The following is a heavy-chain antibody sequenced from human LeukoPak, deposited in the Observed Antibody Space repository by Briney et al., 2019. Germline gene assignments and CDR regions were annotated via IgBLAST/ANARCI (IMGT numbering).Heavy chain of an antibody. J-gene: IGHJ3*02. Sequence: SETLSLTCTVSGGSISNYYWSWIRQPAGKGLEWIGRIYTSGSTNYNPSLKSRVTMSVDTSKNQFSLKLSSVTAADTAVYYCARDYYDSSGEIMDAFGIWGQGTMVTVSS. CDR1: GGSISNYY. CDR3: ARDYYDSSGEIMDAFGI. D-gene: IGHD3-22*01. CDR2: IYTSGST. V-gene: IGHV4-4*07.